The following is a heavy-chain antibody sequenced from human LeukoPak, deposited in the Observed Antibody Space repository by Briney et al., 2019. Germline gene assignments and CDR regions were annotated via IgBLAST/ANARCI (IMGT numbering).Heavy chain of an antibody. V-gene: IGHV3-23*01. D-gene: IGHD3-9*01. CDR1: GFTFRNYA. CDR3: AKWGDYDVLTGYYVSDY. J-gene: IGHJ4*02. CDR2: ITGSGGNT. Sequence: GASLRLSCAASGFTFRNYAMSWVRQAPGKGLDWVSAITGSGGNTYYADSVKGRFTISRDNSKNTLYLQMNSLRAEDTAVYYCAKWGDYDVLTGYYVSDYWGQGALVTVSS.